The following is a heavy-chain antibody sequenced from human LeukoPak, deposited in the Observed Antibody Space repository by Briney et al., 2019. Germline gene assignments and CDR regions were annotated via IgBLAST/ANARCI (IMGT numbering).Heavy chain of an antibody. CDR1: GFTFSSYG. CDR3: AKRVGAYCGGDCYLGADAFDV. Sequence: PGGSLRLSCAASGFTFSSYGMHWVRQAPGKGLEWVAFIRYDGSYKYYADSVEGRFTISRDNSKNTLYLQMNSLRPEDTAVYYCAKRVGAYCGGDCYLGADAFDVWGQGTMVTVSS. D-gene: IGHD2-21*02. V-gene: IGHV3-30*02. CDR2: IRYDGSYK. J-gene: IGHJ3*01.